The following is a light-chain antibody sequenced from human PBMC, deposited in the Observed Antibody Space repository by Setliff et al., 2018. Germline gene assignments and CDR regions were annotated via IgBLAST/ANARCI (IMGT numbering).Light chain of an antibody. V-gene: IGLV1-40*01. J-gene: IGLJ1*01. CDR3: QSYDSSLSGSGV. Sequence: ALTQPPSVSGAPGQRVTISCTGSSSNIGAGYDVHWYQQLPGAAPKLLIYGNSNRPSGVPDRFSGSKSGTSASLAITGLQAEDEADYYCQSYDSSLSGSGVFGTGTKVTVL. CDR2: GNS. CDR1: SSNIGAGYD.